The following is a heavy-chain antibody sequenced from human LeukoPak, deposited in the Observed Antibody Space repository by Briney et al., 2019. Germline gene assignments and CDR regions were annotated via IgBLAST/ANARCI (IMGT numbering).Heavy chain of an antibody. D-gene: IGHD6-6*01. V-gene: IGHV3-74*01. Sequence: PGWSLTLSCLASGFSFSSYWMHWVRQAPGRGLVWVSRISSDESSTTYADSVRGRFTISRDNAKNTFDLQMNSLRVEDTAVYYCAREYSSSSGRAFDYWGQGTLVTVSP. CDR2: ISSDESST. J-gene: IGHJ4*02. CDR1: GFSFSSYW. CDR3: AREYSSSSGRAFDY.